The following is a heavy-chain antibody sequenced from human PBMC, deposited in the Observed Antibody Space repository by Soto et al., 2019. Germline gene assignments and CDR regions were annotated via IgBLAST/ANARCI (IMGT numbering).Heavy chain of an antibody. CDR3: AKDHAAGGTISRYFQD. CDR1: GFTFSSYG. D-gene: IGHD6-13*01. V-gene: IGHV3-23*01. J-gene: IGHJ1*01. Sequence: EVQLLESGGGLVQPEGSLRLSCEASGFTFSSYGMSWVRQAPGKGLEWVSGISGGGGTTYYADSVKGRFTISRDNSKNTLYLQMNSLRAEDTAVYYCAKDHAAGGTISRYFQDWGQGTLVTVSS. CDR2: ISGGGGTT.